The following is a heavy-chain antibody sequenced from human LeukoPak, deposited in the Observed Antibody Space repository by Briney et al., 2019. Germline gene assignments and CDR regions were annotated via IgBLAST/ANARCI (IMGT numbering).Heavy chain of an antibody. CDR3: ARGSGPSAFDI. J-gene: IGHJ3*02. D-gene: IGHD3-10*01. V-gene: IGHV1-2*02. CDR2: INPNSGGT. CDR1: GYTFTGYY. Sequence: ASVKVSCKASGYTFTGYYMHWVRQAPGQGLEWMGWINPNSGGTNYQGRVTMTRDTSISTAYMELSRLRAEDTAVYYCARGSGPSAFDIWGQGTMVTVSS.